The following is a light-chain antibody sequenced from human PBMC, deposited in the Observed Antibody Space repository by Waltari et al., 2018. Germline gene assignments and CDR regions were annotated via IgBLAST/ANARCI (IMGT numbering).Light chain of an antibody. Sequence: EIVMTQSPATLSGSPGERATLSCRASQSVRNSLAWYQQKPGQAPRLLIFGASTRATGIPARFSGSGSGTEFTLTISSLQSEDFAVYYCQQYDTWPRTFGQGTKVEIK. J-gene: IGKJ1*01. CDR1: QSVRNS. CDR2: GAS. CDR3: QQYDTWPRT. V-gene: IGKV3-15*01.